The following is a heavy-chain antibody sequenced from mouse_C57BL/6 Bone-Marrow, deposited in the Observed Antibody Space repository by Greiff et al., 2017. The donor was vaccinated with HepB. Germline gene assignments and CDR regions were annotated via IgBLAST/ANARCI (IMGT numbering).Heavy chain of an antibody. CDR2: INPGSGGT. D-gene: IGHD1-1*01. V-gene: IGHV1-54*01. CDR1: GYAFTNYL. Sequence: QVQLKESGAELVRPGTSVKVSCKASGYAFTNYLIEWVKQRPGQGLEWIGVINPGSGGTNYNEKFKGKATLTADKSSSTAYMQLSSLTSEDSAVYFCARGITTVVARGYAMDYWGQGTSVTVSS. J-gene: IGHJ4*01. CDR3: ARGITTVVARGYAMDY.